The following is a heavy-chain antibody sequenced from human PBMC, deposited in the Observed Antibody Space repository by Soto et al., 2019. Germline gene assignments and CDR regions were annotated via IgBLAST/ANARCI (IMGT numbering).Heavy chain of an antibody. V-gene: IGHV1-18*01. CDR1: GYTFTSYG. Sequence: ASVKVSCKASGYTFTSYGISWVRQAPGQGLEWMGWISAYNGNTNYAQKLQGRVTMTTDTSTSTAYMELRSLRSDDTAVYYCARRPSLGSPYYYMDVWGKGTTVTVSS. D-gene: IGHD2-15*01. CDR2: ISAYNGNT. J-gene: IGHJ6*03. CDR3: ARRPSLGSPYYYMDV.